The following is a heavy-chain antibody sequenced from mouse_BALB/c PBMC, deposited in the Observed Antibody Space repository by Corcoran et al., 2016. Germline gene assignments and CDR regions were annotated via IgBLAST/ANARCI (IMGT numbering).Heavy chain of an antibody. V-gene: IGHV9-1*02. D-gene: IGHD2-1*01. CDR3: ARSAYGNYVRYARDY. CDR2: INTYTGEP. Sequence: QIQLVQSGPELKKPGETVKISCKASGYTFTNYGMNWVKQAPGKGLKWMGWINTYTGEPTYADDFKGRFAFSLETSASTAYLQINNLKNEDMATYFCARSAYGNYVRYARDYWGQGTSVTVSS. CDR1: GYTFTNYG. J-gene: IGHJ4*01.